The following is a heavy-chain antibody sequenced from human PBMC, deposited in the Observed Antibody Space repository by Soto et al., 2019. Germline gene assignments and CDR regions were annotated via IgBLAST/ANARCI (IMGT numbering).Heavy chain of an antibody. CDR1: GFTFNNAW. CDR3: TTRGGY. V-gene: IGHV3-15*07. D-gene: IGHD3-16*01. J-gene: IGHJ4*02. CDR2: IKSEPDGGTT. Sequence: GGSLRLSCAASGFTFNNAWMNWVRQAPGKGLEWVGRIKSEPDGGTTDYAAPVKGRFTVSRDDSKNMLYLQMNSLKTDDTAVYYCTTRGGYWGQGTLVTVSS.